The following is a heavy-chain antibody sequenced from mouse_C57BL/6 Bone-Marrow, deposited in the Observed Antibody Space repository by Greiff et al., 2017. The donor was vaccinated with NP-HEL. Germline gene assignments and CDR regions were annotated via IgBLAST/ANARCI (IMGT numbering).Heavy chain of an antibody. D-gene: IGHD1-1*01. J-gene: IGHJ2*01. CDR3: ARVHYGSRFDY. Sequence: DVKLVESGGGLVKPGGSLKLSCAASGFTFSSYAMSWVRQTPEKRLEWVANISDGGNYTYYPDNVKGRFTITRDNAKNNLYLQMSHLKSEDTAMYYCARVHYGSRFDYWGQGTTLTVSS. V-gene: IGHV5-4*03. CDR2: ISDGGNYT. CDR1: GFTFSSYA.